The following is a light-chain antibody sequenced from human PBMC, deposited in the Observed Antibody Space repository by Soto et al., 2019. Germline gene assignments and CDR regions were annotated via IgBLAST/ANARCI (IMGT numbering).Light chain of an antibody. J-gene: IGLJ1*01. V-gene: IGLV2-8*01. CDR3: SSYAGTTFV. CDR2: EVN. Sequence: LTQPPSASGSPGQSVTISCTGTSSDVGRYNYVSWYQQHPGKAPKLMISEVNKRASGVPDRFSGSKSGNTASLTVSGLQAEDEADYYCSSYAGTTFVFGTGTKVTVL. CDR1: SSDVGRYNY.